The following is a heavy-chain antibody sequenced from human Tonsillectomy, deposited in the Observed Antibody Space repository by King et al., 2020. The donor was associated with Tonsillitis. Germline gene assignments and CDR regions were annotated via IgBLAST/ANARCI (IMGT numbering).Heavy chain of an antibody. CDR2: INHSGST. V-gene: IGHV4-34*01. D-gene: IGHD4-11*01. CDR3: ARGPTGTTVTTQVDY. CDR1: GGSFSGYY. Sequence: VQLQQWGAGLLKPSETLSLTCAVYGGSFSGYYWSWIRQPPGKGLEWIGEINHSGSTNYNPSLKSRVTISVDTSKNQFSLKLSSVTAADTAVYYCARGPTGTTVTTQVDYWGQGTLVTVSS. J-gene: IGHJ4*02.